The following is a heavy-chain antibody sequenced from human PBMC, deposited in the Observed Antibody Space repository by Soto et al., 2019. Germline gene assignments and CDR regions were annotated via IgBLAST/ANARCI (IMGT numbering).Heavy chain of an antibody. Sequence: GGSLRLSCAASGFTFSSYGMHWVRQAPGKGLEWVAVISYDGSNKYYADSVKGRFTISRDNSKNTLYLQMNSLRAEDTAVYYCAKDWGLGGTYYYYMDVWGKGTTVTVSS. CDR2: ISYDGSNK. CDR1: GFTFSSYG. J-gene: IGHJ6*03. CDR3: AKDWGLGGTYYYYMDV. V-gene: IGHV3-30*18. D-gene: IGHD3-16*01.